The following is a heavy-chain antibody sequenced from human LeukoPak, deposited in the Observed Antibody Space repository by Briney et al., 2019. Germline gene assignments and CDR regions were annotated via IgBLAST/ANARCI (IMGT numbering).Heavy chain of an antibody. D-gene: IGHD3-22*01. J-gene: IGHJ4*02. V-gene: IGHV3-23*01. Sequence: PGGSLRLSCGVSGFTFSSFAMSWVRQAPGKGLEWVSAISGSGRSTYYADSVKGRFTISRDNSKNTLYLQMNSLRAEDTAVYYCAKDRNYYDSSGYFHSPLWGQGTLVTVSS. CDR2: ISGSGRST. CDR1: GFTFSSFA. CDR3: AKDRNYYDSSGYFHSPL.